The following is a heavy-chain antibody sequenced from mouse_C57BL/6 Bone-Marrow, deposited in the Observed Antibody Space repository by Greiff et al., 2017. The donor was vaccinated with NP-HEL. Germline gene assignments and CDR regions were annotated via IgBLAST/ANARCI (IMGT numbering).Heavy chain of an antibody. CDR1: GFTFSDYY. Sequence: EVQLVESEGGLVQPGSSLKLSCTASGFTFSDYYMAWVRQVPEKGLEWVANINYDGSSTYYLDSLKSRFIISRDNATNILYLQISSLKSEDTATYDCAREGGDPYFDYWGQGTTLTVSS. D-gene: IGHD2-13*01. J-gene: IGHJ2*01. V-gene: IGHV5-16*01. CDR3: AREGGDPYFDY. CDR2: INYDGSST.